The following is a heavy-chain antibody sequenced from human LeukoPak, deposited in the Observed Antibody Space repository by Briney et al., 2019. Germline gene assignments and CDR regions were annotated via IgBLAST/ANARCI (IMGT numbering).Heavy chain of an antibody. D-gene: IGHD6-19*01. Sequence: GGSLRLSCAASGFTFSDYYMSWIRQAPGKGLEWVSYISSSGSTIYYADPVKGRFTISRDNAKNSLYLQMNSLRAEDTAVHYCARGRRLDPFDYWGQGTLVTVSS. V-gene: IGHV3-11*01. CDR3: ARGRRLDPFDY. CDR2: ISSSGSTI. J-gene: IGHJ4*02. CDR1: GFTFSDYY.